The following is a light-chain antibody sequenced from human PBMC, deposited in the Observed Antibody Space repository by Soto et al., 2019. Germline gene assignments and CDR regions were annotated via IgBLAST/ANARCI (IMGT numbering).Light chain of an antibody. J-gene: IGKJ1*01. CDR3: QQSYSTPPWT. V-gene: IGKV1-39*01. CDR1: QSISSTS. CDR2: AAS. Sequence: TQSPGTLSLSLGGRATLSCRASQSISSTSLAWYQQKPGKAPKLLIYAASSLQSGVPSRFSGSGSGTDFTLTISSLQPEDFATYYCQQSYSTPPWTFGQGTKVEIK.